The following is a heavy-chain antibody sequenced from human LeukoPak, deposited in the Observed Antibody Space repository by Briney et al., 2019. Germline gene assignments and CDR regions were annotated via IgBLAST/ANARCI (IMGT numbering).Heavy chain of an antibody. CDR1: GDSISSYY. D-gene: IGHD2-15*01. J-gene: IGHJ4*02. CDR2: IYYSGST. Sequence: SETLSLTCTVSGDSISSYYWSWIRQPPGKGLEWIGYIYYSGSTNYNPSLKSRVTISVDTSKNQFSLKLSSVTAADTAVYYCARQDKRLLLSYWGQGTLVTVSS. CDR3: ARQDKRLLLSY. V-gene: IGHV4-59*08.